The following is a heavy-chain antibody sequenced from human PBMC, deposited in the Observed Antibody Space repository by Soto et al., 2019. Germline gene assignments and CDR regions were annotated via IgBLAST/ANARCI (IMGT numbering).Heavy chain of an antibody. CDR3: ARSFYGSGSFRVNWFDP. V-gene: IGHV4-59*12. J-gene: IGHJ5*02. CDR1: GGSISSYY. D-gene: IGHD3-10*01. Sequence: SETLSLPWTVAGGSISSYYWSWILKTPGKGLEWIGYIYYSGSTNYNPSLKSRVTISVDTSKNQFSLKLSSVTAADTAVYYCARSFYGSGSFRVNWFDPWGQGTLVTVSS. CDR2: IYYSGST.